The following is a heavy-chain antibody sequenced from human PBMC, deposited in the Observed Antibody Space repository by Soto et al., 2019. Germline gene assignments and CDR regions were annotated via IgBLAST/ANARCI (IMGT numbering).Heavy chain of an antibody. CDR3: ARHVRYDFWSGYPPYYYYYMDV. Sequence: QVQLQESGPGLVKPSETLSLTCTVSGGSISSYYWSWIRQPPGKGLEWIGYIYYSGSTNYNPSLKSRVTISVDTSKNQFSLKLSSVTAADTAVYYCARHVRYDFWSGYPPYYYYYMDVWGKGTTVTVSS. V-gene: IGHV4-59*08. CDR2: IYYSGST. D-gene: IGHD3-3*01. J-gene: IGHJ6*03. CDR1: GGSISSYY.